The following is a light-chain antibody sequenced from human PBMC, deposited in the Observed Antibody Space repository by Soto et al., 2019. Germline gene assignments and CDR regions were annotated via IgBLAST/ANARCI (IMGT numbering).Light chain of an antibody. Sequence: EVVLTQSPGTMALSPGERATLSCRASQNFGNNYLAWYQQKSGQAPRLLIYGASNRATGIPDRFSGSGSGTGFTLTITGLEPEDFAVYYCQQYGSTPRTFGQGTKVDIK. V-gene: IGKV3-20*01. CDR1: QNFGNNY. CDR3: QQYGSTPRT. J-gene: IGKJ1*01. CDR2: GAS.